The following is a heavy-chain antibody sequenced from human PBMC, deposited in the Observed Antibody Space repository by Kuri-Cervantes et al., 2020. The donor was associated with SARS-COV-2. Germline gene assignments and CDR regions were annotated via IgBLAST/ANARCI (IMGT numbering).Heavy chain of an antibody. CDR3: ARQGSYYYDSSGYFFFDY. D-gene: IGHD3-22*01. CDR2: IYYSGST. CDR1: GGSISSHY. Sequence: SETLSLTCTVSGGSISSHYWSWIRQPPGKGLEWIGYIYYSGSTNYNPSLKSRVTISVDTSKNQFSLKLSSVTAADTAVYYCARQGSYYYDSSGYFFFDYWGQGTLVTVSS. V-gene: IGHV4-59*08. J-gene: IGHJ4*02.